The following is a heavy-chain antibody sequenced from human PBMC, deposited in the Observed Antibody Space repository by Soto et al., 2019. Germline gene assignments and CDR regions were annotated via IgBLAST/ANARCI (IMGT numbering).Heavy chain of an antibody. V-gene: IGHV1-69*13. CDR1: GDVVRSYG. D-gene: IGHD2-8*01. Sequence: SVKVSCKASGDVVRSYGINWVRQAPGQGLGWVGGIIPISGTTNYAQKFQGRVAITADESTDTVYMALSRLRSEDTAVYFCARVRCFNGLCHTADYGMDVWGQGTTVTVSS. J-gene: IGHJ6*02. CDR2: IIPISGTT. CDR3: ARVRCFNGLCHTADYGMDV.